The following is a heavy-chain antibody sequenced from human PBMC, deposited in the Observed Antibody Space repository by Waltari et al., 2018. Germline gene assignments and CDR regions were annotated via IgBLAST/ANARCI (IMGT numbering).Heavy chain of an antibody. V-gene: IGHV4-39*02. CDR2: IYYSGST. J-gene: IGHJ3*02. CDR1: VGSISSSSYY. D-gene: IGHD2-21*01. CDR3: ARDPVLFGDAFDI. Sequence: QLQLQESGPGLVKPSETLSLTCTVSVGSISSSSYYWGWIRQPPGKGLEWIGSIYYSGSTYYNPSLKSRVTISVDTSKNQFSLKLSSVTAADTAVYYCARDPVLFGDAFDIWGQGTMVTVSS.